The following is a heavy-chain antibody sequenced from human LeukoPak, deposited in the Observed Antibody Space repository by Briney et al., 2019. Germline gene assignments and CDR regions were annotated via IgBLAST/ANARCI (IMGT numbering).Heavy chain of an antibody. J-gene: IGHJ4*02. CDR2: ISYDGSNK. CDR1: GFTFSSYG. D-gene: IGHD3-9*01. CDR3: ARGGYYNILTGFRSRFLGFDY. V-gene: IGHV3-30*03. Sequence: PGGSLRLSCAASGFTFSSYGMHWVRQAPGKGLEWVAVISYDGSNKYYADSVKGRFTISRDNSKNTLYLQMNSLRAEDTAVYYCARGGYYNILTGFRSRFLGFDYWGQGTLVTVSS.